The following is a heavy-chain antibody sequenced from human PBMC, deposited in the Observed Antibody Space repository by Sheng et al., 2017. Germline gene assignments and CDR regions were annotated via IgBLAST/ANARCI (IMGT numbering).Heavy chain of an antibody. D-gene: IGHD1-26*01. Sequence: QVQLQESGPGLVKPSETLSLTCTVSGYSISSGYYWGWIRQPRGKGLEWIGSIYHSGSTYYNPSLKSRVTISVDTSKNQFSLKVTSVTAADTAVYYCARDSPGSAFDILGPRDYGHRLF. J-gene: IGHJ3*02. CDR3: ARDSPGSAFDI. CDR2: IYHSGST. CDR1: GYSISSGYY. V-gene: IGHV4-38-2*02.